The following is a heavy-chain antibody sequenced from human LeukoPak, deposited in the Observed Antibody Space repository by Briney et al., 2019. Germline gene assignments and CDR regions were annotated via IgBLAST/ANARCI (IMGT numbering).Heavy chain of an antibody. V-gene: IGHV3-74*01. CDR3: ARVGENGDQPPYYYYGMDV. D-gene: IGHD4-17*01. CDR1: GFTFSSYW. CDR2: INSDGSST. J-gene: IGHJ6*02. Sequence: PGGSLRLSCAASGFTFSSYWMHWVRQAPGKGLVWVSRINSDGSSTSYADSVKGRFTISRDNAKNTLYLQMNTLRAEDTAVYYCARVGENGDQPPYYYYGMDVWGQGTTVTVSS.